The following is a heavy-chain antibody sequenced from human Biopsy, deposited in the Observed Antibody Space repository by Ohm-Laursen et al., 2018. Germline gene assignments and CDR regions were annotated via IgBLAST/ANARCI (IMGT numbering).Heavy chain of an antibody. D-gene: IGHD2-15*01. CDR2: IHHSGST. CDR1: GVSITAYY. CDR3: ARMDCSGGSCHYYSYGMDV. V-gene: IGHV4-4*09. Sequence: SDTLSLTCTVSGVSITAYYWSWIRQPPGKGLECIGNIHHSGSTNYNPSHKSRLTISVDTSKNQFSRKLSSVTAANTAVYYCARMDCSGGSCHYYSYGMDVWGQGTTVTVSS. J-gene: IGHJ6*02.